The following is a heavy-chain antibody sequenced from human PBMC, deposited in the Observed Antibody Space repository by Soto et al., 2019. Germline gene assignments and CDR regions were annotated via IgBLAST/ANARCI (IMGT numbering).Heavy chain of an antibody. D-gene: IGHD3-10*01. V-gene: IGHV1-18*01. Sequence: ASVEVSCRTSGYTFSSYTIAWVRPAPGQGLEWLGWISPDDGNTEYEQKFQGRVTMTADTLTNNAYMELRSLKYDDTAVYYCARVEAPFGESLHWGQGTPVTVSS. CDR1: GYTFSSYT. CDR3: ARVEAPFGESLH. J-gene: IGHJ4*02. CDR2: ISPDDGNT.